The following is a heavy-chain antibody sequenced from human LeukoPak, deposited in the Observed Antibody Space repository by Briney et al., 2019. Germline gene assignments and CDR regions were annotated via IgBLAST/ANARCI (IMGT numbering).Heavy chain of an antibody. D-gene: IGHD3-16*02. V-gene: IGHV1-46*01. J-gene: IGHJ5*02. Sequence: GASVNVSCKASGYSFTSHYMHWVRQAPGQGLEWLGLINPSGSSTLYAQKFQGRVTMTRDMSTTTDYMELSSLRSEDTAVYYCARDNSVGDIAWWFDPWGQGTLVTVSS. CDR3: ARDNSVGDIAWWFDP. CDR1: GYSFTSHY. CDR2: INPSGSST.